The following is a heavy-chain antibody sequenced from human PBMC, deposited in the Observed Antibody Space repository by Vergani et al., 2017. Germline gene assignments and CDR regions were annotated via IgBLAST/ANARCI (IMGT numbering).Heavy chain of an antibody. CDR1: GYTFTGYY. J-gene: IGHJ6*02. Sequence: QVQLVQSGAEVKKPGASVKVSCKASGYTFTGYYMHWVRQAPGQGLEWMGWINPNSGGTNYAQKFQGRVTMTRATSISTAYLELCRLRSDDTAVYYCARDQGFVIDWFDYGMDVWGQGTTVTVSS. CDR2: INPNSGGT. V-gene: IGHV1-2*02. D-gene: IGHD3-9*01. CDR3: ARDQGFVIDWFDYGMDV.